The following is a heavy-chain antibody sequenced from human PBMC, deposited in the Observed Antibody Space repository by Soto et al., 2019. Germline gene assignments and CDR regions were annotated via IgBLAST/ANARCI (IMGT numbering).Heavy chain of an antibody. J-gene: IGHJ3*02. Sequence: PSETLSLTCTVSGGSISSYYWSWIRQPPGKGLKWIGYIYYSGSTNYNPSIKSRVTISVDTSKNQFSLKLSSVTAADTAVYYCARALAHYDYIWGRTNGAFDIWGQGTMVTVSS. CDR3: ARALAHYDYIWGRTNGAFDI. V-gene: IGHV4-59*01. CDR1: GGSISSYY. CDR2: IYYSGST. D-gene: IGHD3-16*01.